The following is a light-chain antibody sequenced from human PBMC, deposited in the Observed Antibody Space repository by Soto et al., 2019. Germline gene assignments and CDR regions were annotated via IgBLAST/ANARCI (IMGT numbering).Light chain of an antibody. CDR3: HQYTNAHPTP. CDR2: AAS. V-gene: IGKV3-20*01. Sequence: EIALTQSPGTLSLSPGERATLSCRASQGVGNKYLAWYQQRPGQAPSLLIYAASSRATGVPDRFSGSGSGTDFTLTISRLEPEDFAVYDCHQYTNAHPTPLGPETRLES. CDR1: QGVGNKY. J-gene: IGKJ5*01.